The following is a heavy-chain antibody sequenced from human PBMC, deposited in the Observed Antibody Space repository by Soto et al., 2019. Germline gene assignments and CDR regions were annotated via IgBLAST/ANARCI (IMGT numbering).Heavy chain of an antibody. CDR2: INVGNGNT. D-gene: IGHD1-1*01. V-gene: IGHV1-3*01. CDR1: GYNFRSSA. J-gene: IGHJ3*01. Sequence: QVQLVQSGAEVEKPGASVKVSCKASGYNFRSSAMHWVRQAPGQRLEWMAWINVGNGNTRYSEKFQGRVTITRDTSASNAYMEVSSLRSEDTAVYYCAKGNNCSDPRRGDAFDFWGQGTMVTVSS. CDR3: AKGNNCSDPRRGDAFDF.